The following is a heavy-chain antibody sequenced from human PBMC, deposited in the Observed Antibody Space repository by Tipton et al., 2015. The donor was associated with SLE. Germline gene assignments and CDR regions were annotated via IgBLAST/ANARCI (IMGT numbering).Heavy chain of an antibody. CDR2: IHHSGST. Sequence: TLSLTCTVSSGSLNSQYWTWIRQPPGKGLEWIGNIHHSGSTNDSPPLKSRVAISVDKSKNQFSLRLTSVTAADTAVYHCARRGRSNQGDYYFDSWGQGAVVTVSS. D-gene: IGHD3-16*02. V-gene: IGHV4-59*11. CDR3: ARRGRSNQGDYYFDS. CDR1: SGSLNSQY. J-gene: IGHJ4*02.